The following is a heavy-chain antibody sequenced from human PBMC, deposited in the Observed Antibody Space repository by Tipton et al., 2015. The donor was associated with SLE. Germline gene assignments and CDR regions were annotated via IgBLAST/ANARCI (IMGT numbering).Heavy chain of an antibody. CDR2: IYRGGSP. V-gene: IGHV3-23*03. D-gene: IGHD1-14*01. Sequence: GSLRLSCAASGFTFNTYAMSWVRQAPGKGLEWVSVIYRGGSPFFADSVKGRFSISRDDSENTVYLHMNSLRTDDTAVYYCARDTWVRNNRAFDYWGQGTLVTVSS. CDR3: ARDTWVRNNRAFDY. J-gene: IGHJ4*02. CDR1: GFTFNTYA.